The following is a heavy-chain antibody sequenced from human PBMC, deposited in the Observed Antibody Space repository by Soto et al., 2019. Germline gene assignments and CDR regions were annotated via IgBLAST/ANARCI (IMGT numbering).Heavy chain of an antibody. CDR3: AKDFGRNKVFFDY. Sequence: HPGGSLRLSCAASGFTFSSYGMHWVRQAPGKGLEWVAVISYDGSNKYYADSVKGRFTISRDNSKNTLYLQMNSLRAEDTAVYYCAKDFGRNKVFFDYWGQGTLVTVSS. J-gene: IGHJ4*02. CDR2: ISYDGSNK. V-gene: IGHV3-30*18. CDR1: GFTFSSYG. D-gene: IGHD3-3*01.